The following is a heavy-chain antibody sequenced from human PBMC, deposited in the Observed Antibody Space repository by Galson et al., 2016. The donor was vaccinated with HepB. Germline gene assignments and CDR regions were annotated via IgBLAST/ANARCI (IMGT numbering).Heavy chain of an antibody. Sequence: SLRLSCAASEFTFSSYAMSWVRQAPGKGLEWVSAIDSSGHSTYYTDSVKGRFTISRDNSKTTLYLQLNILRSEDTAVYYRAKAATPLFSSHGMDVWGQGTPVTVSS. CDR1: EFTFSSYA. CDR3: AKAATPLFSSHGMDV. J-gene: IGHJ6*02. V-gene: IGHV3-23*01. CDR2: IDSSGHST.